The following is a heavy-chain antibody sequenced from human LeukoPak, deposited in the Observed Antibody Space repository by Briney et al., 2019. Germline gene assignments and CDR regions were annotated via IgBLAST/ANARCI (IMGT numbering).Heavy chain of an antibody. J-gene: IGHJ4*02. Sequence: GGSLRLSCAASGFTFSNAWMSWVRQAPGKGLEWVGRIKSKIDGGTTDYAAPVKGRFTISRDDSKNTLYLQMNSLKTEDTAVYYCTTFSMIVVVITDWGQGTLVTVSS. CDR1: GFTFSNAW. CDR2: IKSKIDGGTT. V-gene: IGHV3-15*01. D-gene: IGHD3-22*01. CDR3: TTFSMIVVVITD.